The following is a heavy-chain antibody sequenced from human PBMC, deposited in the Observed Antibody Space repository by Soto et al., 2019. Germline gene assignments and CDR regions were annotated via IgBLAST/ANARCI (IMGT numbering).Heavy chain of an antibody. CDR1: GYSSTSYW. CDR2: IDPSDSYT. V-gene: IGHV5-10-1*01. J-gene: IGHJ6*02. D-gene: IGHD2-2*02. CDR3: ARHLAGYCSSTSCYSEVYYYYYGMDV. Sequence: GESLKISCKGSGYSSTSYWISWVRQMPGKGLEWMGRIDPSDSYTNYSSSFQGHVTISADKSISTAYLQWSGLKASDTAMYYCARHLAGYCSSTSCYSEVYYYYYGMDVWGQGTTVTVSS.